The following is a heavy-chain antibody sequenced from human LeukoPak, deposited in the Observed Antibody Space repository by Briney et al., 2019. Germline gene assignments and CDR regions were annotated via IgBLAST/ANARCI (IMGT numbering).Heavy chain of an antibody. Sequence: GGSLRLPCAASGFTFSTFRMNWVRQAPGKGLEWVANIKQDGSEKSYVDSVKGRFTISRDNAKNSVYLEMNSLRVEDTAVYYCAREAWHYDYWGQGALVTVSS. J-gene: IGHJ4*02. CDR2: IKQDGSEK. V-gene: IGHV3-7*01. D-gene: IGHD5-12*01. CDR1: GFTFSTFR. CDR3: AREAWHYDY.